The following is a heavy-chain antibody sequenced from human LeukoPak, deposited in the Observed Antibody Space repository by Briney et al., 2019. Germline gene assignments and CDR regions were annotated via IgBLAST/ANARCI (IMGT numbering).Heavy chain of an antibody. J-gene: IGHJ6*03. CDR2: INHSGST. Sequence: SETLSLTCAVYGGSFSGYYWSWIRQPLGKAREGIREINHSGSTNYNPSRKSRVTISVETSKNQFSLKLSSVTAADTAVYYCARGNYYYYMDVWGKGTTVTVSS. CDR3: ARGNYYYYMDV. V-gene: IGHV4-34*01. CDR1: GGSFSGYY.